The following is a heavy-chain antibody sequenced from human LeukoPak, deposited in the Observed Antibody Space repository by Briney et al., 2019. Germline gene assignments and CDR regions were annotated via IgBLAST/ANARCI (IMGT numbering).Heavy chain of an antibody. CDR2: IDPSGGST. J-gene: IGHJ4*02. CDR1: GYTFTSYY. CDR3: ARDSIGRGRDSSGYYYPLY. Sequence: ASVKVSCKASGYTFTSYYKHWVRQAPGQGLEWMGIIDPSGGSTSYAQKFQGRVTMTRDTSTSTVYMELSSLRSEDTAVYYCARDSIGRGRDSSGYYYPLYWGQGTLVTVSS. D-gene: IGHD3-22*01. V-gene: IGHV1-46*01.